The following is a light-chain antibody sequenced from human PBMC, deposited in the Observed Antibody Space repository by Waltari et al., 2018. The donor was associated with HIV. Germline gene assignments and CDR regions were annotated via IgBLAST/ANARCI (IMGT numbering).Light chain of an antibody. J-gene: IGLJ2*01. Sequence: HSALTQPASVSGYPGQAITISCTGTSRDIGGYNYLSWYQQYQGKAPGRLICEVSNRPSWIANRFSGSKSGNTASLTISGLQADGEAEYYCSSYTTPNSRGLFGGGTKLTV. CDR1: SRDIGGYNY. CDR3: SSYTTPNSRGL. V-gene: IGLV2-14*01. CDR2: EVS.